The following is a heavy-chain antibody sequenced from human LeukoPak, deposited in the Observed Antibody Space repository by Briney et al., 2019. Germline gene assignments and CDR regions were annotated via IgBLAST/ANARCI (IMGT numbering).Heavy chain of an antibody. CDR3: ARDRDVDDFDS. V-gene: IGHV4-34*01. J-gene: IGHJ4*01. CDR2: ISHGGST. D-gene: IGHD2-15*01. CDR1: GGSLSGYY. Sequence: SETLSLTCGVFGGSLSGYYWSWIRQPPGKGLEWIGEISHGGSTNYNPSFSSRITISIDMSKNQLSLKLTSVTAADTAVYYCARDRDVDDFDSWGHGTLVTVSS.